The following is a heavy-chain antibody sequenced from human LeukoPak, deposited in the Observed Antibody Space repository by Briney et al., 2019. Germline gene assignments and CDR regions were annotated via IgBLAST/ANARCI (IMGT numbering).Heavy chain of an antibody. CDR2: ISSSGSTI. CDR1: GFAFSSYE. V-gene: IGHV3-48*03. Sequence: GGSLRLSCAASGFAFSSYEMNWVRQAPGKGLEWVSHISSSGSTIYYADSVKGRFTISRDNAKNTLYLQMNSLRAEDTAVYYCARESAVAGYFDYWGQGTLVTVSS. CDR3: ARESAVAGYFDY. J-gene: IGHJ4*02. D-gene: IGHD6-19*01.